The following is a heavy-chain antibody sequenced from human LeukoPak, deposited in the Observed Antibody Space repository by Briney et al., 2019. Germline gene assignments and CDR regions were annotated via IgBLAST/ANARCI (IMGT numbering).Heavy chain of an antibody. CDR3: AKGDSITMVRGVINY. Sequence: PGGSLRLSCAASGFTFDDYAMHWVRQAPGKGLEWVSGISWNSGSIGYADSVKGRFTISRDNAKNSLYLQMNSLRAEDTALYYCAKGDSITMVRGVINYWGQGTLVTVSS. CDR1: GFTFDDYA. J-gene: IGHJ4*02. V-gene: IGHV3-9*01. CDR2: ISWNSGSI. D-gene: IGHD3-10*01.